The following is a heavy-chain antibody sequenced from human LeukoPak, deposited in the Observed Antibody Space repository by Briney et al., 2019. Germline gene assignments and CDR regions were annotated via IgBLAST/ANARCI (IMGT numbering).Heavy chain of an antibody. D-gene: IGHD4-17*01. CDR3: ARDKGTVTPGAFDI. V-gene: IGHV3-7*01. Sequence: GGSLRLSCAASGFTFSSYSMNWVRQAPGKGLEWVGNIQPDGSEQYPVDSVKGRFTISRDNSKNTLYLQMNSLRAEDTAVYYCARDKGTVTPGAFDIWGQGTMVTVSS. J-gene: IGHJ3*02. CDR2: IQPDGSEQ. CDR1: GFTFSSYS.